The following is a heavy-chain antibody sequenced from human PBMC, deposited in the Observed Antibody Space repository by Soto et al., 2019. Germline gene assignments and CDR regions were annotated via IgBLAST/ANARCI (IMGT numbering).Heavy chain of an antibody. CDR3: AKGGGYSYGYVAG. J-gene: IGHJ4*02. CDR2: ISGSGDST. Sequence: QPGGSLRLSCAASGFAFTSYAMSWVRQAPGKGLEWVSAISGSGDSTYYAVSVKGRFTISRDSSKNTLHLQMNSLRVEDTAVYYCAKGGGYSYGYVAGWGQGTLVTVSS. D-gene: IGHD5-18*01. V-gene: IGHV3-23*01. CDR1: GFAFTSYA.